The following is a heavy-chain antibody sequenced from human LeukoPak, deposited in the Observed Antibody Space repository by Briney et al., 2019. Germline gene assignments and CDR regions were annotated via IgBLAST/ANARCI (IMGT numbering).Heavy chain of an antibody. V-gene: IGHV3-30*02. Sequence: QPGGSLRLSCAVSGFTFSNYGMHWVRQAPGKGLEWVAFIAYGGNNQYYADSVKGRFTISRDNSKNTLYLQMNSLRPEDTAVFYCAKVGSHFGDYWGQGTLVIVS. CDR2: IAYGGNNQ. J-gene: IGHJ4*02. CDR1: GFTFSNYG. CDR3: AKVGSHFGDY. D-gene: IGHD3-10*01.